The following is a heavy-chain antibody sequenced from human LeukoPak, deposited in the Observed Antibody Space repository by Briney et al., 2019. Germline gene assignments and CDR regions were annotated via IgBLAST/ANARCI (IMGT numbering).Heavy chain of an antibody. CDR1: GFTFSSYG. D-gene: IGHD6-19*01. V-gene: IGHV3-33*01. CDR3: ARDGQWLADLDY. Sequence: PGRSLRLSCAASGFTFSSYGMHWVRQAPGKGLEWAAVIWYDGSNKYYADSVKGRFTISRDNSKNTLYLQMNSLRAEDTAVYYCARDGQWLADLDYWGQGTLVTVSS. CDR2: IWYDGSNK. J-gene: IGHJ4*02.